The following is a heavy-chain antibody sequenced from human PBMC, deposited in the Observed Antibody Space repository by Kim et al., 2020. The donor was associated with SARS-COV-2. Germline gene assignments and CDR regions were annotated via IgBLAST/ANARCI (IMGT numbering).Heavy chain of an antibody. J-gene: IGHJ6*02. CDR3: ARETRGDGEGAYYYYGMDV. D-gene: IGHD3-10*01. V-gene: IGHV3-21*01. CDR1: GFTFSSYT. CDR2: ISRSGTYI. Sequence: GGSLRLSCAASGFTFSSYTMNWVRQAPGKGLEWVSAISRSGTYIYYVDSLKGRFTISRDDVLDSLHLQINSLRAEDTAVYFCARETRGDGEGAYYYYGMDVWGQGTTVTVSS.